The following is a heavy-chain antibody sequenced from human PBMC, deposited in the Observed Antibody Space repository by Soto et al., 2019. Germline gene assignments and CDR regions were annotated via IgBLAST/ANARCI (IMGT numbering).Heavy chain of an antibody. CDR3: VMVDNYVTPTPQDV. Sequence: QVQLVQSGDEVKKPGASVKVSCKASGYIFVNYGIASVRQPPGQGLEWMGWISPYTGNTHSASKVQGRLTMTTDTSTSTAYMDLGSLTSDDTAVYYCVMVDNYVTPTPQDVWGEGTTVTVSS. V-gene: IGHV1-18*01. D-gene: IGHD3-16*01. J-gene: IGHJ6*04. CDR2: ISPYTGNT. CDR1: GYIFVNYG.